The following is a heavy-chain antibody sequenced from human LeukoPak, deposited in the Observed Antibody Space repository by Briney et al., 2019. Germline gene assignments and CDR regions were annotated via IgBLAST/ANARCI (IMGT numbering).Heavy chain of an antibody. CDR2: IYHSGRT. V-gene: IGHV4-59*12. D-gene: IGHD3-10*01. Sequence: SETLSLTCTVSGGSISSYYWSWIRQPPGKGLEWIGFIYHSGRTCYNPSLKSRVTISVDTSKNQFSLKLSSVTAADTAVYYCARDRFLWFGELPYNWFDPWGQGTLVTVSS. J-gene: IGHJ5*02. CDR3: ARDRFLWFGELPYNWFDP. CDR1: GGSISSYY.